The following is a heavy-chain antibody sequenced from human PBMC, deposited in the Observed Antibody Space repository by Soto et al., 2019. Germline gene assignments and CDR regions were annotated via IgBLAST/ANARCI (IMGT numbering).Heavy chain of an antibody. CDR1: GGSISSGGYY. Sequence: SETLSLTCTVSGGSISSGGYYWSWIRQHPGKGLEWIGYIYYSGSTYYNPSLKSRVTISVDTSKNQFSLKLSSVTAADTAVYYCARTEEVAGISWGQGTLVTVSS. D-gene: IGHD6-19*01. CDR3: ARTEEVAGIS. J-gene: IGHJ4*02. CDR2: IYYSGST. V-gene: IGHV4-31*03.